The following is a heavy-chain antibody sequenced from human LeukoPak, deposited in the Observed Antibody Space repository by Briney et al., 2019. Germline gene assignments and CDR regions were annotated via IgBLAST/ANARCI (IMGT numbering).Heavy chain of an antibody. CDR1: GFTFSTYG. CDR3: ARKNDYGDYTDY. D-gene: IGHD4-17*01. Sequence: GRSLRLSYAASGFTFSTYGMHWVRQAPGKGLEWVAVIWYDGSNKYYADSVKGRFTISRDNSKNTLYLQMNSLRAEDTAVYYCARKNDYGDYTDYWGQGTLVTVSS. CDR2: IWYDGSNK. J-gene: IGHJ4*02. V-gene: IGHV3-33*01.